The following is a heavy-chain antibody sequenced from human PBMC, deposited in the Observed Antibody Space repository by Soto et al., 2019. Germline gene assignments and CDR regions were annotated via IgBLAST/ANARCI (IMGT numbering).Heavy chain of an antibody. J-gene: IGHJ6*01. CDR1: GYIFTKYW. V-gene: IGHV5-10-1*01. Sequence: GASLKISCKGSGYIFTKYWISWVRQKPGEGLEWMARIDPSDSYISYSPSFQGHVTISTDNSITTAYLQWSSLKASDTATYYCAGLSCSYGSVYSRGVWGRGTTVTVAS. CDR3: AGLSCSYGSVYSRGV. D-gene: IGHD2-15*01. CDR2: IDPSDSYI.